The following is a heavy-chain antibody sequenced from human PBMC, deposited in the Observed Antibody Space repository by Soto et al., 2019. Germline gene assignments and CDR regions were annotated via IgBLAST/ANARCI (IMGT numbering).Heavy chain of an antibody. V-gene: IGHV1-46*01. Sequence: ASVKVSCTASGYTFTSYYMHWVRQAPGQGLEWMGIINPSGGSTSYAQKFQGRVTMTRDTSASTVYMELSSLRSEDTAVYYCARLRNFGNSDDDYWGQGTLVTVSS. D-gene: IGHD4-4*01. CDR2: INPSGGST. CDR1: GYTFTSYY. CDR3: ARLRNFGNSDDDY. J-gene: IGHJ4*02.